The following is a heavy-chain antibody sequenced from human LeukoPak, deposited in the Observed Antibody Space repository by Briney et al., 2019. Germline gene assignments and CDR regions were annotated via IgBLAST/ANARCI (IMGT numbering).Heavy chain of an antibody. D-gene: IGHD3/OR15-3a*01. Sequence: ASETLSLTCTVSGVSISSSYSYWGWIRQPPGMGLEWIGSIYYTGNTYYNASLKSQVSISIDTSKNQFSLKLTSVTAADTAVYYCARQTGSGLFILPGGQGTLVTVSS. CDR1: GVSISSSYSY. CDR2: IYYTGNT. J-gene: IGHJ4*02. CDR3: ARQTGSGLFILP. V-gene: IGHV4-39*01.